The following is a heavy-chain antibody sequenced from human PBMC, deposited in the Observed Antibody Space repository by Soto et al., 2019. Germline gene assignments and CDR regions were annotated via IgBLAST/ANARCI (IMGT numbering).Heavy chain of an antibody. V-gene: IGHV3-23*01. CDR2: ISGSGGST. Sequence: PGGSLRLSCAASGFTFSSYAMSWVRQAPGKGLEWVSAISGSGGSTYYADSVKGRFTISRDNSKDTLYLQMNRLTAEDTALYYSAKGLYCSSTTCSHVGAFDIWGQGTMVTVSS. CDR1: GFTFSSYA. CDR3: AKGLYCSSTTCSHVGAFDI. J-gene: IGHJ3*02. D-gene: IGHD2-2*01.